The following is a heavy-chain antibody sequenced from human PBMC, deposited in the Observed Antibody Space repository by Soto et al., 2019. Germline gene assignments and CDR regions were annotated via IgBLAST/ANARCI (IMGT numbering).Heavy chain of an antibody. CDR3: ARQRNYDILPGHPDY. D-gene: IGHD3-9*01. Sequence: PGESLKISCKGSGYSFTSYWIGWVRQMPGKGLEWMGIIYSGDSDTRYSPSFQGQVTISADKSISTAYLECSSLKASDTAMYYCARQRNYDILPGHPDYWGQGTLVTVSS. J-gene: IGHJ4*02. CDR2: IYSGDSDT. V-gene: IGHV5-51*01. CDR1: GYSFTSYW.